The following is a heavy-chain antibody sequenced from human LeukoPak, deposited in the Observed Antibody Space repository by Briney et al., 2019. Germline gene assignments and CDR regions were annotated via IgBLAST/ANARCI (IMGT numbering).Heavy chain of an antibody. CDR3: ARESRYYYGSGSYYRRPRKEPYYFDY. Sequence: SETLSLTCAVYGGSFSGYYWSWIRQPPGKGLEWIREINHSGSTNYNPPLKSRVTISVDTSKNQFSLKLSSVTAADTAVYYCARESRYYYGSGSYYRRPRKEPYYFDYWGQGTLVTVSS. J-gene: IGHJ4*02. CDR1: GGSFSGYY. V-gene: IGHV4-34*01. CDR2: INHSGST. D-gene: IGHD3-10*01.